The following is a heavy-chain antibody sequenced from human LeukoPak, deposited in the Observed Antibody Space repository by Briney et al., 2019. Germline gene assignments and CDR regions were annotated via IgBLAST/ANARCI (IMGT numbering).Heavy chain of an antibody. CDR2: ISYDGSNK. J-gene: IGHJ6*02. Sequence: PGGSLRLSCAASGFTFSSYAMHWVRQAPCKGLEWVAVISYDGSNKYYADSVKGRFTISRDNSKNTLYLQMNSLRAEDTAVYYCARDRGFGELFDGMDVWGQGTTVTVSS. CDR3: ARDRGFGELFDGMDV. V-gene: IGHV3-30-3*01. CDR1: GFTFSSYA. D-gene: IGHD3-10*01.